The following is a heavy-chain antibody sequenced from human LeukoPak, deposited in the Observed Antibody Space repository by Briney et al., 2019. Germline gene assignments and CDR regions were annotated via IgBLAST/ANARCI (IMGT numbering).Heavy chain of an antibody. CDR1: GFTFSSNW. Sequence: GGSLRLSCAASGFTFSSNWMHWVRQAPGKGLVWVSHINSDGRSTSYADSVKGRFTISRDNAKNTLYLQMNSLRAEDTAVYYCAYSSLYYSNYWGQGTLVTVSS. CDR2: INSDGRST. V-gene: IGHV3-74*01. D-gene: IGHD6-13*01. CDR3: AYSSLYYSNY. J-gene: IGHJ4*02.